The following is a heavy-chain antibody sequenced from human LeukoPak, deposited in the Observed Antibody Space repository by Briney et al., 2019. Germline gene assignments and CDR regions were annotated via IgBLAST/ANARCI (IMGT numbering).Heavy chain of an antibody. J-gene: IGHJ4*02. CDR3: ARLRLAVAGTGLDY. V-gene: IGHV4-34*01. D-gene: IGHD6-19*01. CDR1: RFTFSSYG. Sequence: GSLRLSCAASRFTFSSYGMSWIRQPPGKGLEWIGEINHSGSTNYNPSLKSRVTISVDTSKNQFSLKLSSVTAADTAVYYCARLRLAVAGTGLDYWGQGTLVTVSS. CDR2: INHSGST.